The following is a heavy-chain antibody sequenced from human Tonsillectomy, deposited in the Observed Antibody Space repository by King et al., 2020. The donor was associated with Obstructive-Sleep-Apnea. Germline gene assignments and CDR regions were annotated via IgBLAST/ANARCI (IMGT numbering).Heavy chain of an antibody. CDR1: GFTFSAYA. D-gene: IGHD3-22*01. CDR3: AKDPTGSYDGSGYFNGY. CDR2: ISGNGGST. Sequence: VQLVESGGGLVQPGGSLRLSCATSGFTFSAYAMSWVRQAPGMGLEWVSTISGNGGSTYFADSVKGRFTVSRDNSKTTLYMQMNSLRGDDSAVYYCAKDPTGSYDGSGYFNGYWGQGTLVTVSS. J-gene: IGHJ4*02. V-gene: IGHV3-23*04.